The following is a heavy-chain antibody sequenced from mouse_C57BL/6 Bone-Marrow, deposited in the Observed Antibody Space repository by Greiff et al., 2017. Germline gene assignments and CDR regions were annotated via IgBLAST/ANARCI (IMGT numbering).Heavy chain of an antibody. J-gene: IGHJ2*01. D-gene: IGHD2-3*01. V-gene: IGHV6-6*01. Sequence: EVKVVESGGGLVQPGGSMKLSCAASGFTFSDAWMDWVRQSPEKGLEWVAEIRNKANNHATYYAESVKGRFTISRDDSTSSVYLQMNSLRAEDTGIYYCTRRSYDGYYDYWGQGTTLTVSS. CDR3: TRRSYDGYYDY. CDR1: GFTFSDAW. CDR2: IRNKANNHAT.